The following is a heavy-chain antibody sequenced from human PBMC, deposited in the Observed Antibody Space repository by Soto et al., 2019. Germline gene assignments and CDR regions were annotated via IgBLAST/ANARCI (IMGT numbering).Heavy chain of an antibody. CDR3: VGSRTSCQKLCYWYFDR. J-gene: IGHJ2*01. CDR1: GGTFSSYT. Sequence: SVKVSCKASGGTFSSYTISWVRQAPGQGLEWMGRIIPILGIANYAQKFQGRVTITADKSTSTAYMELSSLRSEDTAVYYCVGSRTSCQKLCYWYFDRWGRGTRVNVAS. CDR2: IIPILGIA. D-gene: IGHD2-2*01. V-gene: IGHV1-69*02.